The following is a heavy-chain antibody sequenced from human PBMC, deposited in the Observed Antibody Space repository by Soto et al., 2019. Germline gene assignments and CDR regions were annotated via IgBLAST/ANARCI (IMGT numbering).Heavy chain of an antibody. CDR1: GFTFSSYA. J-gene: IGHJ6*02. CDR2: ISGSGGST. CDR3: AKGRGPYYYYGMDV. D-gene: IGHD3-10*01. V-gene: IGHV3-23*01. Sequence: PGGSLRLSCAASGFTFSSYAMSWVRQAPGKGLEWVSAISGSGGSTYYADSVKGRFTISRDNSKNTLYLQMNSLRAEDTAVYYCAKGRGPYYYYGMDVWGQGTTVTVSS.